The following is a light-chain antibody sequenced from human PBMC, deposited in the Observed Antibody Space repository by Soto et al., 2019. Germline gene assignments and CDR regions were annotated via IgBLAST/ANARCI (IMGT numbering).Light chain of an antibody. J-gene: IGKJ2*01. CDR1: ESISSDY. CDR2: GAS. CDR3: QQYGGVPYT. V-gene: IGKV3-20*01. Sequence: EIVLTQSPGTLSLSPGQRATLSCRASESISSDYLAWYQQRLGQAPRLLIYGASSGATGIPDRFSGSGSGTDFTLTISRLEPEDFAIYYCQQYGGVPYTFGQGTKVDIK.